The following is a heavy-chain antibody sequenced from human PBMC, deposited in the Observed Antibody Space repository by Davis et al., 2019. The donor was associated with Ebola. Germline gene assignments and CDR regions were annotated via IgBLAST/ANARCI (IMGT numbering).Heavy chain of an antibody. V-gene: IGHV4-61*01. D-gene: IGHD1-26*01. CDR3: ARDGTATLFDY. CDR2: IYYSGST. J-gene: IGHJ4*02. CDR1: GGSVSSGSYY. Sequence: PSETLSLTCTVSGGSVSSGSYYWSWIRQPPGKGLEWIGYIYYSGSTNYNPSLKSRVTISVDTSKNQFSLKLSSVTAADTAVYYCARDGTATLFDYWGQGTLVTVSS.